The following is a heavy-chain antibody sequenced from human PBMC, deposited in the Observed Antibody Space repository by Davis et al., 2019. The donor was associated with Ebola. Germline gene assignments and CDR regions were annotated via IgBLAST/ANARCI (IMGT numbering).Heavy chain of an antibody. D-gene: IGHD2-8*02. V-gene: IGHV4-34*01. CDR2: INHSGST. CDR3: ARGGLPEYCTGGVCYTWGYFDY. CDR1: GGSFRGYY. J-gene: IGHJ4*02. Sequence: SQTLSLTCAVYGGSFRGYYWSWIRQPPGKGLEWIGEINHSGSTNYNPSLKSRVTISVDTSKNQFSLKLSSVTAADTAVYYCARGGLPEYCTGGVCYTWGYFDYWGQGTLVTVSS.